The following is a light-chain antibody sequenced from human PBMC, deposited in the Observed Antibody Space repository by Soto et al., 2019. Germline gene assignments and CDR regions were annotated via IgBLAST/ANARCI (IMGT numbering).Light chain of an antibody. J-gene: IGLJ1*01. CDR3: AAWDDSLNGYV. CDR2: YDD. Sequence: QSVLTQPPSLSEAPRQRVTISCSGSSSNIGNHAVNWYQQLPGKAPKLLMFYDDLLPSGVSDRFSGSKSGTSASLAISGLQSEDEADYYGAAWDDSLNGYVFGTGTKLTVL. V-gene: IGLV1-36*01. CDR1: SSNIGNHA.